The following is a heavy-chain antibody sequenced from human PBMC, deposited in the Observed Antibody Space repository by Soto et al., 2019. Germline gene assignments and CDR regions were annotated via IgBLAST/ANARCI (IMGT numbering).Heavy chain of an antibody. Sequence: GGSLRLSCAVSGFTFSSYSMNWVRQATGKGIEWVSAISSHSSYIYDECSVKGRLTISRDKGKSSLYLQRNGLSAEATAAYFCAGGDSGPDDACEIWGQGTMGT. D-gene: IGHD1-26*01. J-gene: IGHJ3*02. CDR2: ISSHSSYI. V-gene: IGHV3-21*01. CDR3: AGGDSGPDDACEI. CDR1: GFTFSSYS.